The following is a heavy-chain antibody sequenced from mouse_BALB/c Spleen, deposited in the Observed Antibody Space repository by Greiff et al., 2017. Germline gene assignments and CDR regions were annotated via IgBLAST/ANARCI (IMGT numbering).Heavy chain of an antibody. J-gene: IGHJ4*01. D-gene: IGHD1-1*01. CDR2: ISDGGSYT. V-gene: IGHV5-4*02. CDR3: ARDRAYGSIQYYYAMDY. CDR1: GFTFSDYY. Sequence: EVKLVESGGGLVKPGGSLKLSCAASGFTFSDYYMYWVRQTPEKRLEWVATISDGGSYTYYPDSVKGRFTISRDNAKNKLYLQMSSLKSEDTAMYYCARDRAYGSIQYYYAMDYWGQGTSVTVSS.